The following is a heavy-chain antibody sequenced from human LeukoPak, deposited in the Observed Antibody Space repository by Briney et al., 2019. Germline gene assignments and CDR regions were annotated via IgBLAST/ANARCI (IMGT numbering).Heavy chain of an antibody. CDR2: IYYSGST. V-gene: IGHV4-59*01. D-gene: IGHD3-22*01. CDR1: GGSISSYY. CDR3: ARLGGYYYDSSGP. J-gene: IGHJ5*02. Sequence: SETLSLTCTVSGGSISSYYWSWIRQPPGKGLEWIRYIYYSGSTNYNPPLKSRVTISVDTSKNQFSLKLSSVTAADAAVYYCARLGGYYYDSSGPWGQGTLVTVSS.